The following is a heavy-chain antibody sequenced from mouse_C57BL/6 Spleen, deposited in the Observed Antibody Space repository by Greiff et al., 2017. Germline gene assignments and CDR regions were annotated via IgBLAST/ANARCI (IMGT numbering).Heavy chain of an antibody. D-gene: IGHD1-1*01. CDR3: TSTVVGNWYFDV. J-gene: IGHJ1*03. CDR1: GFTFSDAW. CDR2: IRHKANNHAT. V-gene: IGHV6-6*01. Sequence: EVKVEEPGGGLVQPGGSMKLSCAASGFTFSDAWMDWVRQSPEKGLEWVGEIRHKANNHATYYAESVKGRFTISRDDSKSSVYLHMISLRAEDTGIYSCTSTVVGNWYFDVWGTGTTVTVSS.